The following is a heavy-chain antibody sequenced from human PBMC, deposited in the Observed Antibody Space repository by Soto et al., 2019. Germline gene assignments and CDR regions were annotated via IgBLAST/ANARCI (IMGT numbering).Heavy chain of an antibody. Sequence: SVKVSCKASGGTFSSYTISWVRQAPGQGLEWMGRIIPILGIANYAQKFQGRVTITADKSTSTAYMELSSLRSEDTAVYYCARSNRDYYYGMDVWGQGTTVTLSS. J-gene: IGHJ6*02. D-gene: IGHD3-10*01. CDR3: ARSNRDYYYGMDV. V-gene: IGHV1-69*02. CDR2: IIPILGIA. CDR1: GGTFSSYT.